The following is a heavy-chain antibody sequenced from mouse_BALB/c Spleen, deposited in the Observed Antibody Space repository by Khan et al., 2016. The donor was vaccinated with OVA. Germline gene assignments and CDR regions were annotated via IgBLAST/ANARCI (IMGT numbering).Heavy chain of an antibody. V-gene: IGHV5-6*01. CDR2: ISSGGDYT. CDR3: ASHLTGSFAY. J-gene: IGHJ3*01. Sequence: EVELVESGGDLVKPGGSLKLSCAASGFTFSSYSMSWVRQTPDKRLEWVASISSGGDYTNYPDIVKGRFIISRDNAKNTLYLEMSSLKSEDTAMYYCASHLTGSFAYWGQGTLVTVSA. CDR1: GFTFSSYS. D-gene: IGHD4-1*01.